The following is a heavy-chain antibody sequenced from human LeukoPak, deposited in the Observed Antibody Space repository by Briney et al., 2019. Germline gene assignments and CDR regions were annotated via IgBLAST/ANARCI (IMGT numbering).Heavy chain of an antibody. CDR3: ASGLGGYDPFDY. CDR1: GGSISSYY. J-gene: IGHJ4*02. Sequence: SETLSLTCTVSGGSISSYYWSWIRQPPGKGLEWIGYIYYSGSTNYNPSLKSRVTISVDTSQNQFSLKLSSVTAADTAVYYCASGLGGYDPFDYWGQGTLVTVSS. CDR2: IYYSGST. D-gene: IGHD5-12*01. V-gene: IGHV4-59*01.